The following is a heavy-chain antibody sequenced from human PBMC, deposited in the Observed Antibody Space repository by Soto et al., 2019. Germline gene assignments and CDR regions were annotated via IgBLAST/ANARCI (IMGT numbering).Heavy chain of an antibody. CDR2: IYYSGST. CDR3: ASLAGGSGSYFWFDP. V-gene: IGHV4-39*01. D-gene: IGHD3-10*01. CDR1: GGSIRSSSYY. Sequence: PSENLSLTCTVSGGSIRSSSYYWGWIRQPPGKGLEWIGSIYYSGSTYYNPSLKSRVTISVDTSKNQFSLKLSSVTAADTAVYYCASLAGGSGSYFWFDPWGQGTLVTVSS. J-gene: IGHJ5*02.